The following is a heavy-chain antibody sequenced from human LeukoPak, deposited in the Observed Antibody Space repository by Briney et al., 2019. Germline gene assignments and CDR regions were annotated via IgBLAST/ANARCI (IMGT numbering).Heavy chain of an antibody. V-gene: IGHV1-18*01. Sequence: ASVKVSCKTSGYTFISYGISWVRQAPGQGLEWMGWISGYNGNTNYAQKLQGRVTMTTDTSTSTAYMELRSLRYDDTAVYYCARSDYGGFGDYRGQGTLVTVSS. J-gene: IGHJ4*02. CDR3: ARSDYGGFGDY. D-gene: IGHD4-23*01. CDR2: ISGYNGNT. CDR1: GYTFISYG.